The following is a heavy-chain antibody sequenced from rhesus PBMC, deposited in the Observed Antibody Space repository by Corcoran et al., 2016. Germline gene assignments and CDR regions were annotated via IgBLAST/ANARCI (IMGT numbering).Heavy chain of an antibody. CDR3: AKEARWGTAGRQN. CDR1: GDSFRNYW. V-gene: IGHV4-80*01. Sequence: QVQLQESGPGLVKPSETLSVTCGVSGDSFRNYWWSWIRQPPGKGLEWIGGINGNSGNTNYNPSLKSRVTIFRDASESQFSLKLSSVTAADTAVYYCAKEARWGTAGRQNWGQGVLVTVSS. J-gene: IGHJ4*01. D-gene: IGHD1-1*01. CDR2: INGNSGNT.